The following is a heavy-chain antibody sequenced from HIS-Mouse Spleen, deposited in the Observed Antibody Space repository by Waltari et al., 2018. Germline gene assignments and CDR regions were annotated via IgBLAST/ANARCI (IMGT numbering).Heavy chain of an antibody. V-gene: IGHV3-7*01. CDR1: GFTFSSYW. CDR2: IKQDGSEK. J-gene: IGHJ4*02. Sequence: EVQLVESGGGLVQPGGSLRLSCAASGFTFSSYWMSWVRQAPGKGLEWVANIKQDGSEKYYVGSVKGRFTISRDNTKNSLYLQMNSLRAEDTAVYYCAREGDSGSYFDYWGQGTLVTVSS. CDR3: AREGDSGSYFDY. D-gene: IGHD1-26*01.